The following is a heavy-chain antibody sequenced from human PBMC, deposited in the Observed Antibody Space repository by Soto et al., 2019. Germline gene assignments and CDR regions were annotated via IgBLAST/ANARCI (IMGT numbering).Heavy chain of an antibody. J-gene: IGHJ6*03. CDR3: ARVYYGILTGLGPYYYYYMDV. D-gene: IGHD3-9*01. V-gene: IGHV6-1*01. CDR2: TYYRSKWYN. CDR1: GDSVSSNSAA. Sequence: PSQTLSLTCAISGDSVSSNSAAWNWIRQSPSRGLEWLGRTYYRSKWYNDYAVSVKSRITINPDTSKNQFSLQLNSVTPEDTAVYYCARVYYGILTGLGPYYYYYMDVWGKGTTVTVSS.